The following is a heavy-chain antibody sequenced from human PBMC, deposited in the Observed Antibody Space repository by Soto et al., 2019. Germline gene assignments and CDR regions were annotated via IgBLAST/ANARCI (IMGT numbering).Heavy chain of an antibody. J-gene: IGHJ4*02. CDR2: INGDGSEE. CDR1: GFTFSTSW. D-gene: IGHD3-10*01. V-gene: IGHV3-7*01. CDR3: AAGFPPDY. Sequence: EVQLVESGGVLVQPGGSLRVSCAASGFTFSTSWMNWVRQAPGKGLAWVANINGDGSEEYYVDSVRGRFTNSRDNVKNSLFLQMNCLRAEDTAVYYCAAGFPPDYWRQGTLVTVSS.